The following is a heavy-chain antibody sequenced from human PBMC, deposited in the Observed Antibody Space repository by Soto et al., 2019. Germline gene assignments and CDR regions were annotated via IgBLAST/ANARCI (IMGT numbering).Heavy chain of an antibody. Sequence: QVQLVQSGAEVKKPGSSVKVSCKASGGTFSSYAISWVRQAPGQGLAWMGGIMPIFGTANYAQKFQGRVTIPADESTSTAYMELSSLRSEDTAVYYCARDLLRLQGPHDYWGQGTLVTVSS. D-gene: IGHD2-15*01. CDR2: IMPIFGTA. J-gene: IGHJ4*02. V-gene: IGHV1-69*01. CDR3: ARDLLRLQGPHDY. CDR1: GGTFSSYA.